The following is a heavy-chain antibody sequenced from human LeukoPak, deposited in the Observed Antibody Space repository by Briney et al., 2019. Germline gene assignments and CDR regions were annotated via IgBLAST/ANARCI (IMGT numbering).Heavy chain of an antibody. Sequence: GGSLRLSCAASGLTFSSYAMSWVRQAPGKGLEWVSGLSGSGSNTYYADSVKGRFTISRDNSKNTLYLQMNSLRAEDTAVYYCANLRIAAAGRPYNWFDPWGQGTLVTVSS. CDR2: LSGSGSNT. D-gene: IGHD6-13*01. CDR1: GLTFSSYA. CDR3: ANLRIAAAGRPYNWFDP. J-gene: IGHJ5*02. V-gene: IGHV3-23*01.